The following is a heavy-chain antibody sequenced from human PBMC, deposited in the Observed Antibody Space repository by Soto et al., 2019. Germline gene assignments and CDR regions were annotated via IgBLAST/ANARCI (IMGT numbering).Heavy chain of an antibody. V-gene: IGHV4-61*01. J-gene: IGHJ6*02. Sequence: SETLSLTCTVSGGSVSSGSYYWSWIRQPPGKGLEWIGYIYYSGSTNYNPSLKSRVTISVDTSKNQFSLKLSSVTAADTAVYYCARETQRRSWGGDYYGMDVWGQGTTVTVSS. CDR2: IYYSGST. D-gene: IGHD1-26*01. CDR3: ARETQRRSWGGDYYGMDV. CDR1: GGSVSSGSYY.